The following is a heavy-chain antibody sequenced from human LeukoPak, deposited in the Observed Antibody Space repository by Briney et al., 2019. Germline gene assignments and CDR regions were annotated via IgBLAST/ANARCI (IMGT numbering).Heavy chain of an antibody. CDR3: ARVFFRNWFDP. J-gene: IGHJ5*02. V-gene: IGHV4-34*01. CDR2: INHSGST. Sequence: SETLSLTCAVYGGSFSGYYWSWIRQPPGKGLEWIGEINHSGSTNYNPSLKSRVTISVDTSKNQFSLKLSSVTAAVTAVYYCARVFFRNWFDPWGQGTLVTVSS. CDR1: GGSFSGYY.